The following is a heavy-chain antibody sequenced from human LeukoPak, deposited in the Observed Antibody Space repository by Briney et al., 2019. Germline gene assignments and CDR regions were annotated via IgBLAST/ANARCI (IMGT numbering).Heavy chain of an antibody. D-gene: IGHD5-12*01. CDR3: ARDLGRGYSGYDYVAAFDI. CDR1: GGSFSGYN. V-gene: IGHV4-34*01. Sequence: SETLSLTCAVYGGSFSGYNWTYIRQPPGKGLEWIGEINHSGSTNYNPSLTSRVTISVDTSKNQFSLKLSSVTAADTAVYYCARDLGRGYSGYDYVAAFDIWGQGTMVTVSS. CDR2: INHSGST. J-gene: IGHJ3*02.